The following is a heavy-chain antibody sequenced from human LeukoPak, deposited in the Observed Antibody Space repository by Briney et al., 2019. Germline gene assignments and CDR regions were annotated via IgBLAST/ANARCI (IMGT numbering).Heavy chain of an antibody. CDR3: ARHYSSGWSDAFDI. J-gene: IGHJ3*02. CDR1: GGSISSYY. CDR2: IYYSGST. V-gene: IGHV4-59*08. D-gene: IGHD6-19*01. Sequence: SETLSLTCTVSGGSISSYYWSWIRQPPGKGLEWIGYIYYSGSTNYNPSLKSRVTISVDTSKNQFSLKLSSVTAADTAVYYCARHYSSGWSDAFDIWGQGTMVTVSS.